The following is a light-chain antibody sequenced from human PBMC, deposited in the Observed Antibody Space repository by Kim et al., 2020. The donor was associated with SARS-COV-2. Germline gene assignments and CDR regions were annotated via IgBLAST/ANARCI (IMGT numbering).Light chain of an antibody. CDR3: QQYHDTPYT. Sequence: TVTLTCKSSQSVFYNSNNKNYLAWYQHKSGQPPRLLMFWASTRGSGVPDRFSGSGSGTDFTLTISNLQAEDVAVYYCQQYHDTPYTFGQGTKLEI. CDR1: QSVFYNSNNKNY. J-gene: IGKJ2*01. CDR2: WAS. V-gene: IGKV4-1*01.